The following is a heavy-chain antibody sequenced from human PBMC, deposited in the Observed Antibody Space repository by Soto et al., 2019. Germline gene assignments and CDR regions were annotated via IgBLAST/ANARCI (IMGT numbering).Heavy chain of an antibody. CDR3: AREGLLMVYAIPEYFQH. CDR1: GYTFTSYG. Sequence: QVQLVQSGAEVKKPGASVKVSCKASGYTFTSYGISWVRQAPGQGLEWMGWISAYNGNTNYAQKLQGRVTITTDTSTSTANMDLRSLRSDVTAVYYCAREGLLMVYAIPEYFQHWGQGTLVTVSS. V-gene: IGHV1-18*01. D-gene: IGHD2-8*01. J-gene: IGHJ1*01. CDR2: ISAYNGNT.